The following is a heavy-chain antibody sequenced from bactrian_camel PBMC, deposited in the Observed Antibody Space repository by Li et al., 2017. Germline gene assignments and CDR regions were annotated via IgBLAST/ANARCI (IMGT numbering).Heavy chain of an antibody. CDR3: AARGPYCYTKLSVADFTY. J-gene: IGHJ6*01. CDR1: GVTYSRKC. Sequence: HVQLVESGGGSVQAGGSLRLSCVVSGVTYSRKCIGWFRQAPGKEREGVASIDSDGETTYTDSVKGRFTISRDNAKNSVYLQMNNLKLEDTAMYYCAARGPYCYTKLSVADFTYWGQGTQVTVS. CDR2: IDSDGET. V-gene: IGHV3S53*01. D-gene: IGHD2*01.